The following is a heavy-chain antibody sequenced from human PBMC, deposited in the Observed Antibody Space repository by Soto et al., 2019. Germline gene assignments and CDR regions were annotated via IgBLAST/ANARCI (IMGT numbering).Heavy chain of an antibody. Sequence: QVQLQQWGAGLLKPSETLSLTCAVYGGSFSGYYWCWIRPPPGKGLEWIGEINHSGSTNYNPTLKRRVTISVDTAKNQFSLKLSAVTAADTAVYYCARTSPDQLWFGEPFDYWGQGTLVTVSS. CDR1: GGSFSGYY. CDR3: ARTSPDQLWFGEPFDY. CDR2: INHSGST. D-gene: IGHD3-10*01. J-gene: IGHJ4*02. V-gene: IGHV4-34*01.